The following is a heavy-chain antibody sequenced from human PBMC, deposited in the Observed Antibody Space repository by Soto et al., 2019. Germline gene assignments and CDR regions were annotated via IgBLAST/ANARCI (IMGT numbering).Heavy chain of an antibody. J-gene: IGHJ6*02. CDR3: AKWDTAMVSYYYYGMDV. CDR2: ISYDGSNK. CDR1: GFTFSSYG. Sequence: XGSLRLSCAASGFTFSSYGMHGVRQAPGKGLEWVAVISYDGSNKYYADSVKGRFTISRDNSKNTLYLQMNRLRAEDTAVYYCAKWDTAMVSYYYYGMDVWGQGTTVTVSS. V-gene: IGHV3-30*18. D-gene: IGHD5-18*01.